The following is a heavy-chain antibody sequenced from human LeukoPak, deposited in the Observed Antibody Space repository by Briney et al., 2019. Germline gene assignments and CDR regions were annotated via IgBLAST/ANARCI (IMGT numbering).Heavy chain of an antibody. CDR3: ARVETSIAAAGIRY. V-gene: IGHV1-18*01. D-gene: IGHD6-13*01. J-gene: IGHJ4*02. CDR1: VYTFTSYG. Sequence: ASVKVSCKASVYTFTSYGISWVRQAPGQGLEWMGWISAYNGNTNYAQKLQGRVTMTTDTSTSTAYMELRSLRSDDTAVYYCARVETSIAAAGIRYWGQGTLVTVSS. CDR2: ISAYNGNT.